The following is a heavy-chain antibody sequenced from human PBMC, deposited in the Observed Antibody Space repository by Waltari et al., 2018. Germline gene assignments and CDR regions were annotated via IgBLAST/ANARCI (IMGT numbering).Heavy chain of an antibody. CDR2: ITWNSDSI. CDR1: GFTFGDCA. D-gene: IGHD2-21*02. Sequence: EVQLVESGGGLVRPGGSLRLSCAASGFTFGDCAMHWVRQVPGKGLEWVSGITWNSDSIGYADSVKGRLTTSRDNAKNSLYLQMNSLRVDDTALYYCAKDRYGDAYDAFDIWGQGTLVTVSS. J-gene: IGHJ3*02. CDR3: AKDRYGDAYDAFDI. V-gene: IGHV3-9*01.